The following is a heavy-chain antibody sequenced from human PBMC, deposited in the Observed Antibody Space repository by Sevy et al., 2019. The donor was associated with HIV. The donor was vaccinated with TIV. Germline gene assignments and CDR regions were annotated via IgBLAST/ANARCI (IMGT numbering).Heavy chain of an antibody. J-gene: IGHJ3*02. Sequence: PSETLSLTCAVYGGSFSGYYWSWIRQPPGKGLEWIGEINHSGSTNYNPSLKSRVTISVDTSKNQFSLKLSSVTAADTAVYYCARHCGSTSCSHAFDIWGQGTMVTVSS. D-gene: IGHD2-2*01. CDR2: INHSGST. CDR3: ARHCGSTSCSHAFDI. CDR1: GGSFSGYY. V-gene: IGHV4-34*01.